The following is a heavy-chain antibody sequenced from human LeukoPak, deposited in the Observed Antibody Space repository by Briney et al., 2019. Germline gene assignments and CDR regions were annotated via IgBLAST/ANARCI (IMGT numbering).Heavy chain of an antibody. CDR2: VDHTGST. D-gene: IGHD4-17*01. V-gene: IGHV4-59*01. J-gene: IGHJ4*02. CDR3: ARNDYGDYKFDY. Sequence: SETLSLTCTVSDDSITMYYWTWIRQPPGKGLEWIGYVDHTGSTKFNPSLNGRVSISRDTSNNFFSLRLRSVTAADTAVYYCARNDYGDYKFDYWGQGTLVTVSS. CDR1: DDSITMYY.